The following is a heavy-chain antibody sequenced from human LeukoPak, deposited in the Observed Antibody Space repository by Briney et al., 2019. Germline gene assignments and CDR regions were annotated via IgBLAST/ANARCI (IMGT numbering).Heavy chain of an antibody. V-gene: IGHV3-21*01. CDR2: ISSSSSYI. Sequence: GGSLRLSCATSGFNFRIYGMNWVRQAPGKGLEWVSSISSSSSYIYYADSVKGRFTISRDNAKNSLYLQMNTLRAEDTAIYYCARDPRYSYDDSGTFDSWGQGTLVIVSS. J-gene: IGHJ4*02. CDR3: ARDPRYSYDDSGTFDS. CDR1: GFNFRIYG. D-gene: IGHD3-9*01.